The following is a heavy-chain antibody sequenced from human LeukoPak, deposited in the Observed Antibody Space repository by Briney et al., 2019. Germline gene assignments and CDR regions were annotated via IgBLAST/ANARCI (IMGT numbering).Heavy chain of an antibody. CDR1: GFSFSDYY. D-gene: IGHD5-12*01. CDR3: ARDGHGDGSSKAVDY. J-gene: IGHJ4*02. Sequence: GGSLRLSCAASGFSFSDYYMSWIRQALGKGLEWISYISSSGNTIYYADSVKGRFTISRDNAKNSLYLQVNSLRAEDTAVYYCARDGHGDGSSKAVDYWGQGTLVTVSS. CDR2: ISSSGNTI. V-gene: IGHV3-11*01.